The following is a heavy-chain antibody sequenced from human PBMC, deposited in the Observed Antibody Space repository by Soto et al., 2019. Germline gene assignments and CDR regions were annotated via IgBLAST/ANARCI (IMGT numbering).Heavy chain of an antibody. Sequence: QVQLQESGPGLVKPSGTLSLTCAVSGDSISDSRWWSWVRRPPGKGLELIGEISHSGNTNYNPSLKSRVTMSIDKAKHQFSLNLTSVTASDTAVYYCARVISSREEYFDYWGQGTLVTVSP. J-gene: IGHJ4*02. CDR2: ISHSGNT. CDR1: GDSISDSRW. V-gene: IGHV4-4*02. D-gene: IGHD2-2*01. CDR3: ARVISSREEYFDY.